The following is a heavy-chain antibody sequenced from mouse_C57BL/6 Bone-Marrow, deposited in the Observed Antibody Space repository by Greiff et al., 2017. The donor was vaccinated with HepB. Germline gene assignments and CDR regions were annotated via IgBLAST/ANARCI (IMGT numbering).Heavy chain of an antibody. CDR1: GYSITSYY. J-gene: IGHJ2*01. D-gene: IGHD2-4*01. CDR3: AKLRFYYDYDGAYFDY. V-gene: IGHV3-8*01. Sequence: EVQVVESGPGLAKPSQSLSLTCSVSGYSITSYYWNWIRQSPGNKLEYMEYISYSGSTYYNPSPKSRISITRDTSKNKDYLQLNSVTTEDTATYYCAKLRFYYDYDGAYFDYWGQGTTLTVSS. CDR2: ISYSGST.